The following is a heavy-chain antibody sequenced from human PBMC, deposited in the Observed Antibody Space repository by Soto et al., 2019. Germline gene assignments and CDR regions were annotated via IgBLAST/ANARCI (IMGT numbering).Heavy chain of an antibody. J-gene: IGHJ5*02. V-gene: IGHV4-39*01. CDR2: IYYSGST. D-gene: IGHD3-9*01. CDR3: ARHYGSGRYDILTGYYKYNWFDP. Sequence: QLQLQESGPGLVKPSETLSLTCTVSGGSISSSVYYWGWIRQPPGKGLEWIGSIYYSGSTYYNPSLKRLVIISVDTSKNQFSLKLSSVTATDTAVYYCARHYGSGRYDILTGYYKYNWFDPWGQGTLVTVSS. CDR1: GGSISSSVYY.